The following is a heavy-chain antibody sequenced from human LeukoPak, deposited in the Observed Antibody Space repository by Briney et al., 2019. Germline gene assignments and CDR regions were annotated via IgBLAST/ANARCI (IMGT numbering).Heavy chain of an antibody. D-gene: IGHD3-16*01. CDR1: SDSISSYH. Sequence: SETLSLTCTVSSDSISSYHWSWIRQPPGKGLEWIGYISYSGSTNYNPSLKSRVTISVDTSENQFSLKVSSVTAAGTAVYYCARVGRGDYVWGSYSFDYWGQGTLVTVSS. V-gene: IGHV4-59*01. CDR3: ARVGRGDYVWGSYSFDY. J-gene: IGHJ4*02. CDR2: ISYSGST.